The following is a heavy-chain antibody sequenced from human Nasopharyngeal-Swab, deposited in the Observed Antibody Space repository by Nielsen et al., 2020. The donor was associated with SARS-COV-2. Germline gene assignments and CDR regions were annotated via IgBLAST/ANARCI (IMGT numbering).Heavy chain of an antibody. CDR3: ARNMGYFHTSILLDP. D-gene: IGHD2/OR15-2a*01. CDR1: GYDFAGYW. J-gene: IGHJ5*02. V-gene: IGHV5-51*01. Sequence: GESLKISCKTSGYDFAGYWIAWVRQEPGQGLEWMGIIYPDHSGTKYSPSFRGQVTSSVDKSISTAYLQWSNLEASDTAMYYCARNMGYFHTSILLDPWGQGTLVTVSS. CDR2: IYPDHSGT.